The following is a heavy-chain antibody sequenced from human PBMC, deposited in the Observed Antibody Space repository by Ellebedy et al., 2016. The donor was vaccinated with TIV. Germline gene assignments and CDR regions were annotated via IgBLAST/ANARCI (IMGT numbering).Heavy chain of an antibody. CDR1: GLSVSSNY. CDR2: IYRGGTT. D-gene: IGHD3-22*01. V-gene: IGHV3-66*01. J-gene: IGHJ3*02. CDR3: ARVDKYDSGYYSSVFDI. Sequence: PGGSLRLSCAASGLSVSSNYMMRVSQSPGKGMEWVSIIYRGGTTHYVDAVKGRFTISRDNSQNTLFLQMNNLRVEDTAVYFCARVDKYDSGYYSSVFDIWGQGTMVTVSS.